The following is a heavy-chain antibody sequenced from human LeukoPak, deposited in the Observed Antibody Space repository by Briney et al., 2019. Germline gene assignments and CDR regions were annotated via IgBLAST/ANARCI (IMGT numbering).Heavy chain of an antibody. J-gene: IGHJ5*02. CDR1: GYSISSGYY. CDR3: ARDLTQQLVPRGWFDP. CDR2: IYHSGST. Sequence: SETLSLTCAVSGYSISSGYYWGWIRQPPGKGLEWIGSIYHSGSTYYNPSLKSRVTISVDTSKNQFSLKLSSVTAADTAVYYCARDLTQQLVPRGWFDPWGQGTLVTDSS. D-gene: IGHD6-13*01. V-gene: IGHV4-38-2*02.